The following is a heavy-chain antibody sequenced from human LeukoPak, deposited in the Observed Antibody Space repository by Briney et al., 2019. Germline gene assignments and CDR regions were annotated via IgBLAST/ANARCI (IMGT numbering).Heavy chain of an antibody. CDR2: IYNSGTT. CDR3: ARVNYGDYVENYYYYMDV. D-gene: IGHD4-17*01. CDR1: GSSISSGGYS. V-gene: IGHV4-30-4*07. Sequence: SETLSLTCAVSGSSISSGGYSWSWIRQPPGKGLEWIGYIYNSGTTKYNPSLKSRVTITVDTSKNQFSLKLSSVTAADTAIYYCARVNYGDYVENYYYYMDVWGKGTTVTVSS. J-gene: IGHJ6*03.